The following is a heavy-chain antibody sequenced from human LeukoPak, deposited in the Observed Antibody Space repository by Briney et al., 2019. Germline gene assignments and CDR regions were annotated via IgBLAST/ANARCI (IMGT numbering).Heavy chain of an antibody. CDR1: GYSFSTFW. Sequence: PGESLKISCQGSGYSFSTFWIGWVRQMPGRGREWLGIINPGDSDTRYSPSFQGQVTISADKSISTAYLQWSSLKASDTGVYYCARRPTNYYGMDVWGQGTSVTVSS. CDR3: ARRPTNYYGMDV. J-gene: IGHJ6*02. CDR2: INPGDSDT. V-gene: IGHV5-51*01.